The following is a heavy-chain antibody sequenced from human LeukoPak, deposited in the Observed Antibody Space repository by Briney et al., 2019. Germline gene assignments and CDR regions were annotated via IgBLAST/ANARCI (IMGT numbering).Heavy chain of an antibody. V-gene: IGHV3-23*01. CDR2: ISGSGGST. J-gene: IGHJ5*02. Sequence: GGSLRLSCAASGFTFRDYAMSWVRQAPGKGLEWVSVISGSGGSTYYADSVKGRFTISRDNSKNTLYLQMNSLRAEDTAVYYCAKAVSPWFGELSGWFDPWGQGTLVTVSS. CDR1: GFTFRDYA. CDR3: AKAVSPWFGELSGWFDP. D-gene: IGHD3-10*01.